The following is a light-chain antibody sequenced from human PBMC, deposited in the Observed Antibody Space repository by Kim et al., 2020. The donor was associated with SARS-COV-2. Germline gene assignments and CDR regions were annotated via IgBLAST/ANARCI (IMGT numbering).Light chain of an antibody. CDR3: QSYDSSIVV. V-gene: IGLV6-57*02. J-gene: IGLJ2*01. CDR2: EDN. Sequence: NFMLTQPHSVSESPGKTVTISCTGSSGSIPSNYVQWYQQRPGSAPTTVFYEDNQRPSGVPDRFSGSIDSSSNSASLTISGLKTEDEADYYCQSYDSSIVVFGGGTQLTVL. CDR1: SGSIPSNY.